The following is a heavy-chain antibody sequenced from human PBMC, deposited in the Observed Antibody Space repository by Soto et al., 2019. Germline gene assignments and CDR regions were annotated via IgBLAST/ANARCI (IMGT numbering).Heavy chain of an antibody. CDR2: IIPIFGTA. Sequence: QVQLVQSGAEVKKPGSSVKVSCKASGGTFSSYAISWVRQAPGHGLEWMGGIIPIFGTANYAQKFQGRVTITADESTSTAYMELSSLRSEDTAVYYCARPKTTVVTESGGGFDYWGQGTLVTVSS. V-gene: IGHV1-69*01. CDR3: ARPKTTVVTESGGGFDY. CDR1: GGTFSSYA. D-gene: IGHD4-17*01. J-gene: IGHJ4*02.